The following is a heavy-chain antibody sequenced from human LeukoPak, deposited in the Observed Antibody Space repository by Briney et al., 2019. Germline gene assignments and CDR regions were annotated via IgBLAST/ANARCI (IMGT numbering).Heavy chain of an antibody. V-gene: IGHV1-8*02. D-gene: IGHD6-13*01. J-gene: IGHJ6*02. CDR2: MNPNSGNT. CDR1: GYTFGTHE. Sequence: ASVKVSCKASGYTFGTHEINWVRQATGQGLEWMGWMNPNSGNTGYAQKFQGRVTMTRNTSISTAYMELSSLRSEDTAVYYCARGPTGESAAAGVYYYYGMDVWGQGTTVTVSS. CDR3: ARGPTGESAAAGVYYYYGMDV.